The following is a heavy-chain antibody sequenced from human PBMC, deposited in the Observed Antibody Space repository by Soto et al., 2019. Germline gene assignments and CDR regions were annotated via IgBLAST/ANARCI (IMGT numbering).Heavy chain of an antibody. J-gene: IGHJ6*02. CDR1: GFTFSNAW. D-gene: IGHD3-10*01. V-gene: IGHV3-15*01. CDR3: SSEYMVRGVILKYYYGMDV. Sequence: GGSLRLSCAASGFTFSNAWMSWVRQAPGKGLEWAGRIKSKTDGGTTDYAAPVKGRFTISRDDSKNTLYLQMNSLKTEDTAVYYCSSEYMVRGVILKYYYGMDVWGQGTTVIVAS. CDR2: IKSKTDGGTT.